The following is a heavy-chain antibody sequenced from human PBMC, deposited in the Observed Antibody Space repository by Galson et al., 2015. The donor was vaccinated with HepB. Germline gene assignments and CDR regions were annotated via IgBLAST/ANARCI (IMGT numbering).Heavy chain of an antibody. Sequence: SVKVSCKASGGTFSSYAISWVRQAPGQGLEWMGGIIPIPGIANYAQKFQGRVTITADKSTSTAYMELSSLRSEDTAVYYCARDKEAVAGEEEGYWGQGTLVTVSS. CDR1: GGTFSSYA. D-gene: IGHD6-19*01. J-gene: IGHJ4*02. CDR2: IIPIPGIA. V-gene: IGHV1-69*10. CDR3: ARDKEAVAGEEEGY.